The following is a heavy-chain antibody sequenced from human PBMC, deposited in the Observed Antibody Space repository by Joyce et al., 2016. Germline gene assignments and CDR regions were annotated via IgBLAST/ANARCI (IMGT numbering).Heavy chain of an antibody. J-gene: IGHJ4*02. D-gene: IGHD6-19*01. Sequence: VHLVQSGAEVKEPGASVKVSCKASGYTFTGFYVHWVRQAPGQGLEWMGMINTRSGGTTYAQQFQGRVTLTRDTAANTHYMELTSLTSDDTAVFYCARDLTGSGWYYFDHWGQGTLVTVSS. V-gene: IGHV1-46*01. CDR3: ARDLTGSGWYYFDH. CDR2: INTRSGGT. CDR1: GYTFTGFY.